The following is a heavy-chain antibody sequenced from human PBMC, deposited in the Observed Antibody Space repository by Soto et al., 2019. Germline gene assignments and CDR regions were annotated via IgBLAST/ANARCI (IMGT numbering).Heavy chain of an antibody. J-gene: IGHJ4*02. Sequence: QITLKESGPTLVKPTQTLTLTCTFSGFSLSTTEVGVGWIRQPPGKALEWLALIYWDDDKRYSPSVKSRLTITKDTSKNQVVLTMTNMDPVETATYYCAYRRLGDYRIYWGQGTLVTVSS. V-gene: IGHV2-5*02. CDR1: GFSLSTTEVG. CDR2: IYWDDDK. CDR3: AYRRLGDYRIY. D-gene: IGHD4-4*01.